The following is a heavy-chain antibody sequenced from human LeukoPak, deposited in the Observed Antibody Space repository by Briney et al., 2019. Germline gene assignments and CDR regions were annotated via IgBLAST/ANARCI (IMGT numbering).Heavy chain of an antibody. CDR1: GFTFSSYA. CDR2: ISCDGSNK. CDR3: ASKWYCGGDCYYQIDF. D-gene: IGHD2-21*02. V-gene: IGHV3-30-3*01. Sequence: QPGGSLRLSCAASGFTFSSYAMHWVRQAPGKGLEWVAVISCDGSNKYYADSVKGRFTISRDNSKNTLYLQMNSLRAEDTAVYYCASKWYCGGDCYYQIDFWGQGTLVTVSS. J-gene: IGHJ4*02.